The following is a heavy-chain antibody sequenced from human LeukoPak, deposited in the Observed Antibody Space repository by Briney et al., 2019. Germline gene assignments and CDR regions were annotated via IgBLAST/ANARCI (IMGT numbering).Heavy chain of an antibody. CDR1: GDTVSSNTAA. J-gene: IGHJ4*02. D-gene: IGHD7-27*01. V-gene: IGHV6-1*01. CDR2: TYYRSTWLN. CDR3: ARDRLGMGY. Sequence: SQTLSLTCAISGDTVSSNTAAYNWLRLSPSRGLEWLGRTYYRSTWLNDYAPSVRGRITVSPDTSKNQFSLQLNSVTPEDTAVYYCARDRLGMGYWGQGTLVTVSS.